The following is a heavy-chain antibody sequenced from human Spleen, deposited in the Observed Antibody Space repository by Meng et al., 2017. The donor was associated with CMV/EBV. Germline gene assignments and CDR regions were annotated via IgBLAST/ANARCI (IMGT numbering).Heavy chain of an antibody. V-gene: IGHV1-2*02. J-gene: IGHJ4*02. D-gene: IGHD5-24*01. CDR3: ARDVGGDGYNRYSFDY. Sequence: ASVKVSCKASGGTFSSYAISWVRQAPGQGLEWMGWINPNSGGPDYAQNFQGRVTMTRDTSISTAYMELSRLTSDDTAVYYCARDVGGDGYNRYSFDYWGQGTLVTVSS. CDR2: INPNSGGP. CDR1: GGTFSSYA.